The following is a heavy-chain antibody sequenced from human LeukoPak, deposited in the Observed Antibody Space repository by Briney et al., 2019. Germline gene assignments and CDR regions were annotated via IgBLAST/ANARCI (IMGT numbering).Heavy chain of an antibody. CDR3: ARGGSYLSAFDI. J-gene: IGHJ3*02. CDR2: IYSGGST. CDR1: GFTFSRYA. Sequence: GGSLRLSCAASGFTFSRYAMTWVRQAPGKGLEWVSIIYSGGSTFYADSVKGRFTISRDNSKNTLYLQMNSLRAEDTAVYYCARGGSYLSAFDIWGQGTMVTVSS. V-gene: IGHV3-53*01. D-gene: IGHD1-26*01.